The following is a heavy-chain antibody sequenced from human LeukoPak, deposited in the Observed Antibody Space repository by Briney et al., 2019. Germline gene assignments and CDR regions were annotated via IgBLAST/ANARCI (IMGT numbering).Heavy chain of an antibody. CDR1: GYIFTDYY. CDR2: INPNSGGT. Sequence: ASVKVSCKASGYIFTDYYMHWVRQAPGQELGWMGRINPNSGGTNYAQKFQGWVTMTRDTSISTAYMELSRLRSDDTAVYYCARSNYYGSGSYYLPYYFDYWGQGTLVTVSS. D-gene: IGHD3-10*01. V-gene: IGHV1-2*04. J-gene: IGHJ4*02. CDR3: ARSNYYGSGSYYLPYYFDY.